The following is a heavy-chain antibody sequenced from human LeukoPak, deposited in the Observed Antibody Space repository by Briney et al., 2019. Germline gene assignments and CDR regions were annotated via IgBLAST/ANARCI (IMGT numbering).Heavy chain of an antibody. CDR3: ARGGPNADL. D-gene: IGHD2-15*01. V-gene: IGHV3-48*03. CDR2: ITISGHTK. J-gene: IGHJ5*02. CDR1: VLHLITSE. Sequence: GGSLILSCATPVLHLITSEMNSVRQAPGKGLEWIADITISGHTKNYADSVKGRFAISRDNARTSLYLQMNSLRVEDTGEYYCARGGPNADLWGQGTLVNVSS.